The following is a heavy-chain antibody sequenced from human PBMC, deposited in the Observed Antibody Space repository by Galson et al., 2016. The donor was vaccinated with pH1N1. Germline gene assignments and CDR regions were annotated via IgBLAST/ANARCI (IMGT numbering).Heavy chain of an antibody. CDR1: GAIFNSYA. Sequence: SVKVSCKASGAIFNSYAISWVRQAPGQGLEWMGRIIPIFGTANYIQKFQGKITITADESTNTAYLELTSLRSEDTAIYYCASSLSPQGGYSYPENFDSWGQGTLVTVSS. V-gene: IGHV1-69*13. J-gene: IGHJ4*02. CDR2: IIPIFGTA. CDR3: ASSLSPQGGYSYPENFDS. D-gene: IGHD1-14*01.